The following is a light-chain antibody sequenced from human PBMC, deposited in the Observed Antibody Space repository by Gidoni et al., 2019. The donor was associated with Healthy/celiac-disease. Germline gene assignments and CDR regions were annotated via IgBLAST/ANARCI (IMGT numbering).Light chain of an antibody. CDR1: QSISSY. J-gene: IGKJ4*01. Sequence: DIQMTQSPSSLSASVGDIVPITCRASQSISSYLNWYQQKPGKAPKLLIYAASSLQSGVPSRFSGSGSGTDFTLTISSLQPEDFATYYCQQSYSTLLTFGGGTKVEIK. CDR2: AAS. CDR3: QQSYSTLLT. V-gene: IGKV1-39*01.